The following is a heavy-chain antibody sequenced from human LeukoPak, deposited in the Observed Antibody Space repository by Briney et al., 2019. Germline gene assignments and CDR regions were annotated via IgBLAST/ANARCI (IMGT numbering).Heavy chain of an antibody. Sequence: GGSLRLSCAASGFTFITHAMTWVRQAPGKGLEWVSSIRTSAGAPTYYADSVKGRFTISRDNSRNTLYLQMDSLRAEDTAVYYCLREGGGGGGQGTLVTVSS. J-gene: IGHJ4*02. CDR3: LREGGGG. D-gene: IGHD1-26*01. CDR2: IRTSAGAPT. CDR1: GFTFITHA. V-gene: IGHV3-23*01.